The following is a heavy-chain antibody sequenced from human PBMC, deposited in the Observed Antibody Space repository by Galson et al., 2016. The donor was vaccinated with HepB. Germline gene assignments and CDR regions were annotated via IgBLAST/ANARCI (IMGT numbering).Heavy chain of an antibody. CDR3: AWGGVDAFDI. J-gene: IGHJ3*02. CDR1: GDSISRYY. CDR2: IYYSGST. Sequence: EALSLTCTVSGDSISRYYSRWIRQPPEKGLEGIGYIYYSGSTNSNPSLKSRVTLSVDTSKNKFSLELNSVSSADTAVYYGAWGGVDAFDIWGQGTVVTVSS. V-gene: IGHV4-59*01. D-gene: IGHD3-16*01.